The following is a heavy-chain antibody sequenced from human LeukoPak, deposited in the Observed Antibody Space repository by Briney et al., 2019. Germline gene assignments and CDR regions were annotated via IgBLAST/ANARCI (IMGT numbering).Heavy chain of an antibody. CDR1: GGSISSGGYY. Sequence: SETLSLTCTVSGGSISSGGYYWSWIRQHPGKGLGWIGYIYYSGSTYYNPSLKSRVTISVDTSKNQFSLKLSSVTAADTAVYYCARERTGTSDFDYWGQGTLVTVSS. CDR2: IYYSGST. CDR3: ARERTGTSDFDY. J-gene: IGHJ4*02. D-gene: IGHD1-7*01. V-gene: IGHV4-31*03.